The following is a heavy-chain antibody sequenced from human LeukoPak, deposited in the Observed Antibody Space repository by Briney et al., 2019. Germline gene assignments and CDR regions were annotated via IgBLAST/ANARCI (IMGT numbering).Heavy chain of an antibody. CDR3: ARVSLRYSAYSAEDLVYSFDY. Sequence: GGSLRLSCAASGFTFNRHTMHWVRRAPGKGLEWVAFLSRDGTNEYYADSVKGRFIISRDISKTLVHLPMNGLRAEDTAMYYCARVSLRYSAYSAEDLVYSFDYWGQGTLVTVSS. J-gene: IGHJ4*02. D-gene: IGHD5-12*01. CDR2: LSRDGTNE. V-gene: IGHV3-30*04. CDR1: GFTFNRHT.